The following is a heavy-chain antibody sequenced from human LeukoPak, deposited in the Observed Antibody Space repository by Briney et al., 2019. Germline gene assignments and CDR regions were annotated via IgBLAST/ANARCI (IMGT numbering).Heavy chain of an antibody. D-gene: IGHD3-10*01. V-gene: IGHV4-34*01. J-gene: IGHJ5*02. CDR1: GGSFSGYS. CDR2: ITDTGST. CDR3: ARVYVTVVRGSWFDP. Sequence: SETLSLTCAVFGGSFSGYSWTWIRQPPGKGLEWIGEITDTGSTNYNRSLTSRLTISLDTSQNQLSLTLRSVTAADTTVYYCARVYVTVVRGSWFDPWGQGTLVTVSS.